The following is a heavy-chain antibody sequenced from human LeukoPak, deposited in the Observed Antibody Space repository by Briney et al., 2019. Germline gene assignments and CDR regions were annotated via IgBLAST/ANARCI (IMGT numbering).Heavy chain of an antibody. D-gene: IGHD3-22*01. CDR3: ARESHYYDSSGYSPFLYY. Sequence: SETLSLTCAVYGGSFSGYYWSWIRQPPGKGLEWMGEINHSGSTNYNPSLKSRVTISVDTSKNQFSLKLSSVTAADTAVYYCARESHYYDSSGYSPFLYYWGQGTLVTVSS. V-gene: IGHV4-34*01. CDR2: INHSGST. J-gene: IGHJ4*02. CDR1: GGSFSGYY.